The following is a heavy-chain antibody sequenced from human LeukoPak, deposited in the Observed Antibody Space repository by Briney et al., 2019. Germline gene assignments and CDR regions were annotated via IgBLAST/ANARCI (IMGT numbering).Heavy chain of an antibody. CDR3: AKAPRSTVTTSYFDY. J-gene: IGHJ4*02. CDR2: IASDGSST. CDR1: GFTFSSYW. V-gene: IGHV3-74*01. D-gene: IGHD4-17*01. Sequence: GGSLRLSCAASGFTFSSYWMNWVRQAPGKGLVWVSRIASDGSSTTYADSVKGRFSISRDNAKNTLYLQMNSLRVEDTAVYYCAKAPRSTVTTSYFDYWGQGTLVTVSS.